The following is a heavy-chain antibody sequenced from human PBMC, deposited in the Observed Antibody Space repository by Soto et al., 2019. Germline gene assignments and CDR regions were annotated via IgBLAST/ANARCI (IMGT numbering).Heavy chain of an antibody. CDR2: IWYDGSSK. J-gene: IGHJ6*04. CDR3: ARDWHGGRSNCLGV. CDR1: GFTFSRYG. V-gene: IGHV3-33*01. D-gene: IGHD4-4*01. Sequence: QVQLVESGGGVVQPGRSLRLSCAASGFTFSRYGMHWVRQAPGKGLEWVAVIWYDGSSKYYADSVKGRFTISRDNSKNTLYLQMNSLTAEGTAVYYFARDWHGGRSNCLGVWGKGTTVTVSS.